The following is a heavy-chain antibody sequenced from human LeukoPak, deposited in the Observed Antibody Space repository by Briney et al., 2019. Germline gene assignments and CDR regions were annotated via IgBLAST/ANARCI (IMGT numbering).Heavy chain of an antibody. D-gene: IGHD3-22*01. CDR2: IYHSGST. J-gene: IGHJ4*02. V-gene: IGHV4-30-2*01. CDR3: ARDLFRGYYDSSGYGLDY. CDR1: GGSISSGGYY. Sequence: SETLSLTCTVSGGSISSGGYYWSWIRQPPGKGLEWIGYIYHSGSTYYNPSLKSRVTISVDRSKNQFSLKLSSVTAADTAVYYCARDLFRGYYDSSGYGLDYWGQGTLVTVSS.